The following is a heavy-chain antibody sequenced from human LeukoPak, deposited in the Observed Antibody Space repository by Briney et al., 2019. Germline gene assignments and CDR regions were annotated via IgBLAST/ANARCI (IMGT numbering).Heavy chain of an antibody. CDR2: INGNDYRT. Sequence: PGGSLRLSCAASGFTFRSFAMSWVRQAPGKGLEWVSSINGNDYRTFYADSVKGRFTISRDNSKNSLYLQMSNLRAEDTAVYFCARGGGLDVWGQGATVTVSS. CDR3: ARGGGLDV. CDR1: GFTFRSFA. D-gene: IGHD3-16*01. J-gene: IGHJ6*02. V-gene: IGHV3-23*01.